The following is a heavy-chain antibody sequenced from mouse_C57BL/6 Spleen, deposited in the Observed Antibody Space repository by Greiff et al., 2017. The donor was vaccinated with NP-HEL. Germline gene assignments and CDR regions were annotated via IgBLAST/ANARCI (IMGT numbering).Heavy chain of an antibody. CDR2: INPNYGTT. J-gene: IGHJ1*03. Sequence: VQLQQSGPELVKPGASVKISCKASGYSFTDYNMNWVKQSNGKSLEWIGVINPNYGTTSYNQKFKGKATLTVDQSSSTAYMQLNSLTSEDSAVYDGERGTGPLGGYCEVGGTGTTVPVSS. V-gene: IGHV1-39*01. CDR1: GYSFTDYN. CDR3: ERGTGPLGGYCEV. D-gene: IGHD4-1*01.